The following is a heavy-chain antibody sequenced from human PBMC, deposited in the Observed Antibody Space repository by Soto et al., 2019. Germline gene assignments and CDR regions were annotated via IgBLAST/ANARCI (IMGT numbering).Heavy chain of an antibody. D-gene: IGHD3-22*01. V-gene: IGHV1-18*04. CDR2: ISAYNGNT. CDR1: GYTFTSYG. Sequence: QVQLVPSGAEVKKPGASVKVSCKASGYTFTSYGISWVRQAPGQGLDWMGWISAYNGNTSYAQKLQGRVTMTTDTSTSRDYMELRSLRSDDTAVYYCARDRGPGGMRVVGADWGQGPLVTVSS. CDR3: ARDRGPGGMRVVGAD. J-gene: IGHJ4*02.